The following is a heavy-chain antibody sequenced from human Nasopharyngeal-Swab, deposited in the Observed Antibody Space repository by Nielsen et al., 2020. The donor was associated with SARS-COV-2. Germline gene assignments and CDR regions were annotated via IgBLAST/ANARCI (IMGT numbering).Heavy chain of an antibody. V-gene: IGHV4-39*01. Sequence: SETLSLTCTVSGGSISSGGYYWSWIRQPPGKGLEWIGSIYYSGSTYYNPSLKSRVTISVDTSKNQFSLKLSSVTAADTAVYYCARQEEWELHGYYYYGMDVWGQGTTVTVSS. CDR1: GGSISSGGYY. CDR3: ARQEEWELHGYYYYGMDV. CDR2: IYYSGST. J-gene: IGHJ6*02. D-gene: IGHD1-26*01.